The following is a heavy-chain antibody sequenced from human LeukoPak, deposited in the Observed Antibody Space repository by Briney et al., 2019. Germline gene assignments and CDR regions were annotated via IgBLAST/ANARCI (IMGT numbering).Heavy chain of an antibody. CDR2: ISYSGTT. CDR1: GGPISNYY. CDR3: ASGGGDFDY. Sequence: SETLSLTCTVSGGPISNYYWSWIRQPPGKGLEWIGFISYSGTTNYYPSLKSRVTMSVDTSKSQVSLKLSSVTAADTAVYYCASGGGDFDYWGQGALVTVSS. V-gene: IGHV4-59*01. J-gene: IGHJ4*02.